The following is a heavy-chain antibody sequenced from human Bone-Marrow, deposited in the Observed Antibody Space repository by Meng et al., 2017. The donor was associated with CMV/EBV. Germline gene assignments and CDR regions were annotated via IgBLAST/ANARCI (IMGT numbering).Heavy chain of an antibody. D-gene: IGHD3-3*01. V-gene: IGHV4-34*01. CDR2: INQSEGT. J-gene: IGHJ4*02. CDR1: GGSFSGHF. CDR3: ARGFWSGYLGNDY. Sequence: GSLRLSCAVYGGSFSGHFWSWIRQPPGKGLEWIGDINQSEGTHYNPSLKSRATISVDTSKNQFSLKLSSVTAADTAVYYCARGFWSGYLGNDYWGQGTLVTVSS.